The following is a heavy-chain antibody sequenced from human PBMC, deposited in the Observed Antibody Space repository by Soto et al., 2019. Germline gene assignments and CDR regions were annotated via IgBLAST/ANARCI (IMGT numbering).Heavy chain of an antibody. D-gene: IGHD3-3*01. J-gene: IGHJ6*02. V-gene: IGHV3-48*03. CDR2: ISSSGSTI. Sequence: GGSLRLSCAASGFTFSSYEMNWVRQAPGKGLEWVSYISSSGSTIYYADSVKGRFTISRDNAKNSLYLQMNSLRAEDTAVYYCARSDHPVLRLRYYYGMDVWGQGTTVTVSS. CDR1: GFTFSSYE. CDR3: ARSDHPVLRLRYYYGMDV.